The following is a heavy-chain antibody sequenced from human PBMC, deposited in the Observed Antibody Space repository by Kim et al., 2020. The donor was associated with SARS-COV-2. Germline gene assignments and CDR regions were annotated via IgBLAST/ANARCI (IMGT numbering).Heavy chain of an antibody. Sequence: GGSLRLSCAASGFTFSSYGMHWVRQAPGKGLEWVAVIWYDGSNKYYADSVKGRFTISRDNSKNTLYLQMNSLRAEDTAVYYCARANALDTALGMDVWGQGTTVTVSS. J-gene: IGHJ6*02. CDR2: IWYDGSNK. V-gene: IGHV3-33*01. CDR1: GFTFSSYG. D-gene: IGHD5-18*01. CDR3: ARANALDTALGMDV.